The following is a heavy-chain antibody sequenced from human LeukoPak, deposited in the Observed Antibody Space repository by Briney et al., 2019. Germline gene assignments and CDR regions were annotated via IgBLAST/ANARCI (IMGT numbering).Heavy chain of an antibody. CDR1: GFTFSSYW. Sequence: GGSLRLSCAASGFTFSSYWMHWVRQAPGKGLAWVSRINSDGSSTSYADSVKGRFTISRDNAKNSLYLQMNNLRAEDTALYYCARGGYYYDSSGYYYGGVRYFDYWGQGTLVTVSS. D-gene: IGHD3-22*01. J-gene: IGHJ4*02. CDR2: INSDGSST. CDR3: ARGGYYYDSSGYYYGGVRYFDY. V-gene: IGHV3-74*01.